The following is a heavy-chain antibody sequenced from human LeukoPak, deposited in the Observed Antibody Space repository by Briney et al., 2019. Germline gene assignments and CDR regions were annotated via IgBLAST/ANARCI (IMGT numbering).Heavy chain of an antibody. Sequence: GGSLRLSCAASGFTFSHYWMSWVPQAPGKGLEWVANIKQDGSEKYYVDSMKGRFTISRDNAKNSLYLQMNSLRAEDTAVYYCASGNYDYVWGSYRPEYYFDYWGQGTLVTVSS. CDR2: IKQDGSEK. V-gene: IGHV3-7*01. D-gene: IGHD3-16*02. CDR3: ASGNYDYVWGSYRPEYYFDY. J-gene: IGHJ4*02. CDR1: GFTFSHYW.